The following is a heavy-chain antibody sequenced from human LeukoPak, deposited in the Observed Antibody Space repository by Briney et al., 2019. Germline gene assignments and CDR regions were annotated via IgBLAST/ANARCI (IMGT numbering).Heavy chain of an antibody. CDR3: ARVAGDYDILTGYSPSGAFDI. CDR1: GFTVSSNY. D-gene: IGHD3-9*01. Sequence: GGSLRLSCAASGFTVSSNYMSWVRQAPGKGLEWVSVIYSGGSTYYADSVKGRFTISRHNSKNTLYPQMNSLRAEDTAVYYCARVAGDYDILTGYSPSGAFDIWGQGTMVTVSS. J-gene: IGHJ3*02. CDR2: IYSGGST. V-gene: IGHV3-53*04.